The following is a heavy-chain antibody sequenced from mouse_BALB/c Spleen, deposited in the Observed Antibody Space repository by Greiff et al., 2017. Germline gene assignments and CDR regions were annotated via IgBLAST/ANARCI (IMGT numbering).Heavy chain of an antibody. Sequence: VKLQQSGPGLVQPSQSLSITCTVSGFSLTSYGVHWVRQSPGKGLEWLGVIWSGGSTDYNAAFISRLSISKDNSKSQVFFKMNSLHVNDTAIYFCARNWDYDYYAMDYWGQGTSVIVSS. V-gene: IGHV2-2*02. CDR3: ARNWDYDYYAMDY. D-gene: IGHD2-4*01. J-gene: IGHJ4*01. CDR1: GFSLTSYG. CDR2: IWSGGST.